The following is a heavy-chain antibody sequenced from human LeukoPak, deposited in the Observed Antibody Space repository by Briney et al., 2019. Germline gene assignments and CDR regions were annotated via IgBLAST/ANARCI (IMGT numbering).Heavy chain of an antibody. D-gene: IGHD2-2*01. CDR2: IHYSGNT. CDR1: VGSISSYY. CDR3: ARQGVCSSTSCYRSGVDV. J-gene: IGHJ6*02. V-gene: IGHV4-59*01. Sequence: PSETLSLTGSVSVGSISSYYWSWIRQPPGKGLEWIGYIHYSGNTNYNPSLKSRVTISVDTSKNQFSLKLSSVTAADTAVYYCARQGVCSSTSCYRSGVDVWGQGTTVTVSS.